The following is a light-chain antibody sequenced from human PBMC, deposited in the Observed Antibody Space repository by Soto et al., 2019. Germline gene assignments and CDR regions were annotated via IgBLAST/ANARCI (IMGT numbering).Light chain of an antibody. CDR3: QQYGDWPGA. CDR1: QSVGSK. V-gene: IGKV3D-15*01. J-gene: IGKJ4*01. CDR2: EAS. Sequence: EIVMTQSPPTLSVSPWERATLSCRASQSVGSKLAWYQQRPGQAPRLLIYEASNRATGIPARVSGSGSGTECSLTISSLQSEDFAVYSCQQYGDWPGAFGGGTKVDIK.